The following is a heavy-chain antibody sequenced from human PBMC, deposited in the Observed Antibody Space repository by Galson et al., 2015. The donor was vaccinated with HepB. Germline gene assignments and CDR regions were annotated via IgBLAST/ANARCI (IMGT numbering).Heavy chain of an antibody. CDR2: IYPGDSDI. Sequence: QSGAEVKKPGESLKISCKASGYSFTSYWIGWVRQMPGKGLEWMGNIYPGDSDIRYSPSFQGQVTISADKSINTAYLQWSSLKASDTAMYYCARGILVVVTSHDAFDIWGQGTMVTVSS. CDR3: ARGILVVVTSHDAFDI. CDR1: GYSFTSYW. V-gene: IGHV5-51*03. D-gene: IGHD3-22*01. J-gene: IGHJ3*02.